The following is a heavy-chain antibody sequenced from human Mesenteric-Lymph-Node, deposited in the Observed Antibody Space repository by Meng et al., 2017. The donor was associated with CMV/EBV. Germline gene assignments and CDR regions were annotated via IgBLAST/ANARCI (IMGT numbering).Heavy chain of an antibody. CDR2: ISYDGSNK. CDR3: ARDIFRVATTSGVYYYYYGMDV. Sequence: GGSLKISCAASGFTFSSYAMHWVRQAPGKGLEWVAVISYDGSNKYYADSVKGRFTISRDNSKNTLYLQMNSLRAEDTAVYYCARDIFRVATTSGVYYYYYGMDVWGQGTTVTVSS. V-gene: IGHV3-30-3*01. CDR1: GFTFSSYA. J-gene: IGHJ6*02. D-gene: IGHD1-26*01.